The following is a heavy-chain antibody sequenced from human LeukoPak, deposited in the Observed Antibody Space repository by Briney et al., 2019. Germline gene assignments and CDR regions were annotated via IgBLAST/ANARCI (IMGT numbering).Heavy chain of an antibody. J-gene: IGHJ5*02. D-gene: IGHD4-17*01. CDR1: GGSFSRYY. CDR2: TTQSART. CDR3: ASLTTIYSWFDP. Sequence: PSETLSLTCAVYGGSFSRYYWTWMRQTPGKGLEWIGKTTQSARTNYNPSLKSRVTISVDTSKNQFSLNVNSVTAADTAVYYCASLTTIYSWFDPWGQGILVTVSS. V-gene: IGHV4-34*01.